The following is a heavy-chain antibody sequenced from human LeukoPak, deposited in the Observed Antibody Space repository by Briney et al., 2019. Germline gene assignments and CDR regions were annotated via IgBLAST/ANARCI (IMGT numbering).Heavy chain of an antibody. CDR2: ISVYNGNT. CDR3: ARTCSSGSCYMVH. V-gene: IGHV1-18*01. CDR1: GYTFANFG. Sequence: ASVKVSCKASGYTFANFGITWVRQAPRQGLEWMGWISVYNGNTNYAQNLQGRVTLTTDTSTSTAYMELRSLRSDDTALYYCARTCSSGSCYMVHWGQGTLVTVSS. D-gene: IGHD2-15*01. J-gene: IGHJ4*02.